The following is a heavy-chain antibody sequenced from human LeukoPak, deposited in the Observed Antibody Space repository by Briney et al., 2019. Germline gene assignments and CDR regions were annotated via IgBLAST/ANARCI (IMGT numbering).Heavy chain of an antibody. Sequence: RTGGSLRLSCAASGFTFSSYAMSWVRQAPGKGLEWVSAISGSGGSTYYADSVKGRFTISRDNSKNMLYLQMNSLRAEDTAVYYCVKGRISEDGLDFWGQGTLVTVSS. CDR2: ISGSGGST. V-gene: IGHV3-23*01. D-gene: IGHD6-13*01. CDR1: GFTFSSYA. CDR3: VKGRISEDGLDF. J-gene: IGHJ4*02.